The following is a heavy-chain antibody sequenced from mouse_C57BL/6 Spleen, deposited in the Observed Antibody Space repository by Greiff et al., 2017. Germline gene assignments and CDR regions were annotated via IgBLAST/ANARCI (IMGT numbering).Heavy chain of an antibody. D-gene: IGHD2-4*01. Sequence: QVQLQQSGAELAKPGASVKLSCKASGYTFTSYWMHWVKQRPGQGLEWIGYINPSSGYTKYNQKFKDKATLTADKSSSTAYMQLSSLTYEDSAVYYCARYLVGDYDAAYYVDYWGQGTTLTVSS. V-gene: IGHV1-7*01. CDR3: ARYLVGDYDAAYYVDY. CDR2: INPSSGYT. CDR1: GYTFTSYW. J-gene: IGHJ2*01.